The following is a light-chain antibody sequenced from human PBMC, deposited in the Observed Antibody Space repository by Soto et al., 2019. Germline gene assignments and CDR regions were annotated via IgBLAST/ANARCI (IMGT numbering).Light chain of an antibody. Sequence: QTVVTQEPSLTVSPGGTVTLTCGSSTGAVTGGLYPYWFQQKPGQAPRTLIYDTSNKHSWTPARFSGSLLGGKAAMALSGADPEDEAEYYCLLSYSGTWVFGGGTKLTVL. CDR2: DTS. CDR3: LLSYSGTWV. CDR1: TGAVTGGLY. V-gene: IGLV7-46*01. J-gene: IGLJ2*01.